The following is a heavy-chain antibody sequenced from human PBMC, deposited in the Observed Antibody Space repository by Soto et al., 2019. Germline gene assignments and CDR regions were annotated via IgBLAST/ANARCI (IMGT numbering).Heavy chain of an antibody. V-gene: IGHV4-30-4*01. D-gene: IGHD2-2*01. Sequence: SETLSLTCSVSGDYIHVGGYYWAWIRQRPGKGLEWMGYIYYTGKTYYNPSLESRLTMSVDRSKNQFSLRLTSVTAADTAVYFCGRDLTSNANCIDPWGQGTLVTVSS. CDR2: IYYTGKT. J-gene: IGHJ5*02. CDR3: GRDLTSNANCIDP. CDR1: GDYIHVGGYY.